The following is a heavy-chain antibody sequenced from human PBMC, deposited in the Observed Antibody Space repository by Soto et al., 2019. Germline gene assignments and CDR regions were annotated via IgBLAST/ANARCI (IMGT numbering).Heavy chain of an antibody. Sequence: EVQLVESGGGLVQPGGSLRLSCAASGFTFRTYWMNWVRQAPGKGLQWVANIKEDGSEEYYVDSVKGRFTISRDNAKNSLYLDMNSLRGEDTAVYYCARDWGAPGRGSALGYYYHFGMDVWGQGTTVTVPS. CDR2: IKEDGSEE. CDR3: ARDWGAPGRGSALGYYYHFGMDV. CDR1: GFTFRTYW. V-gene: IGHV3-7*05. D-gene: IGHD3-16*01. J-gene: IGHJ6*02.